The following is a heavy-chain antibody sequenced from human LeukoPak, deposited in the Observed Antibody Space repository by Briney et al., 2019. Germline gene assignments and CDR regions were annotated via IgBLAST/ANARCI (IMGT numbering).Heavy chain of an antibody. J-gene: IGHJ4*02. CDR1: GGTFSSYA. D-gene: IGHD2-2*01. Sequence: SVKVSCKASGGTFSSYAISWVRQAPGQGLEWMGGIIPIFGTANYAQKFQGRVTIIADESTSTAYMELSSLRSEDTAVYYCARDFCSTSCNLGYWGQGTLVTVSS. CDR3: ARDFCSTSCNLGY. CDR2: IIPIFGTA. V-gene: IGHV1-69*13.